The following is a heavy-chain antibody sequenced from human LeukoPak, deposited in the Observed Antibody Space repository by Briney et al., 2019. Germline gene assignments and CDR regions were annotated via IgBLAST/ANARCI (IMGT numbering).Heavy chain of an antibody. V-gene: IGHV3-66*01. CDR3: ARDIIVEPNDY. J-gene: IGHJ4*02. CDR2: IYSGGST. Sequence: GGSLRLSCAASGFTVSSNYMSWVRQAPGKGLEWVSVIYSGGSTYYADSVKGRFTISRDNSKNTLYLQMNSLRAEDTAVYYCARDIIVEPNDYWGQGTLVTASS. D-gene: IGHD2-15*01. CDR1: GFTVSSNY.